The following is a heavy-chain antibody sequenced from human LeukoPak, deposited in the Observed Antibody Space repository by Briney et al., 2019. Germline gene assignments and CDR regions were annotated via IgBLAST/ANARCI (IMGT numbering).Heavy chain of an antibody. J-gene: IGHJ4*02. CDR2: IAWNGGTT. Sequence: GGSLRLSCAASGFTFDDYGMTWVRQAPGKGLEWVSGIAWNGGTTAYGDSVKGRFTISRDNSRNTVYLQMNSLRAEDTAVYYCANDLGWIQLNLGRGQGTLVTVSS. CDR3: ANDLGWIQLNLG. V-gene: IGHV3-20*04. D-gene: IGHD5-18*01. CDR1: GFTFDDYG.